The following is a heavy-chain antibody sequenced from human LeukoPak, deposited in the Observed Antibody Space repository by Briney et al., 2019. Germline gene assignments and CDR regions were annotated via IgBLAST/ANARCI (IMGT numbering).Heavy chain of an antibody. Sequence: GASVKVSCKVSGYTLTELSMHWVRQAPGKGLEWMGGFDPEDGETIYAQKFQGRVTMTEDTSTDTAYMELSSLRSEDTAVYYCATGPHYYGSGSYYPPCYWGQGTLVTVSS. J-gene: IGHJ4*02. CDR3: ATGPHYYGSGSYYPPCY. D-gene: IGHD3-10*01. CDR2: FDPEDGET. CDR1: GYTLTELS. V-gene: IGHV1-24*01.